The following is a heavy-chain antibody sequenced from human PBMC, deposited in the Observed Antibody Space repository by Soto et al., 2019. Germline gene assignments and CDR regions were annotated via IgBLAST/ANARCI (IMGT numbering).Heavy chain of an antibody. Sequence: GGSLRRSCAASGFTFDDYGMRWVRQGPGKGLEWVSGITWNSATIGYAASVKGRFTISRDNAKNSLYLQMSSLTTEDTAVYYCAKDRWARDSIDVWGQGTTVTVSS. CDR2: ITWNSATI. V-gene: IGHV3-9*01. J-gene: IGHJ6*02. CDR3: AKDRWARDSIDV. CDR1: GFTFDDYG.